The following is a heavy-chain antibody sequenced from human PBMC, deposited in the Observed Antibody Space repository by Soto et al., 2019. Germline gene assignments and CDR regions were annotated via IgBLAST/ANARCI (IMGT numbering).Heavy chain of an antibody. V-gene: IGHV4-31*03. Sequence: QVQLQESGPGLVKPSQTLSLTCTVSGASITRGGYLWSWIRQHPGKALEWVGYISYNGRTNYNPYLKSRVNISADTSKNQFSLNLSSVTAADTAVYFCAISDVVVIRSDYWGQGTLVTVST. CDR1: GASITRGGYL. CDR3: AISDVVVIRSDY. D-gene: IGHD3-22*01. J-gene: IGHJ4*02. CDR2: ISYNGRT.